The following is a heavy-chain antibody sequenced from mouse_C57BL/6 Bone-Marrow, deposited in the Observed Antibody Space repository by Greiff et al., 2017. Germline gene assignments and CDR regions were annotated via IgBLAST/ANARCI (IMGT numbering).Heavy chain of an antibody. D-gene: IGHD2-1*01. CDR3: SVYPGGY. J-gene: IGHJ2*01. Sequence: EVQLQQSVAELVRPGASVKLSCTASGFNIKNSYMHWVKQRPEQGLEWIGRIDPANGNTKYAPKFQGKATITADTPSNTAYLQLSSLVSAVTSIYYLSVYPGGYWGQGTPLTVSS. CDR2: IDPANGNT. CDR1: GFNIKNSY. V-gene: IGHV14-3*01.